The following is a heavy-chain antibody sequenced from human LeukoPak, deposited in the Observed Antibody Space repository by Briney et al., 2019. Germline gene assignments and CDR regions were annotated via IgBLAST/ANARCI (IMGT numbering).Heavy chain of an antibody. CDR2: ISSSSSTI. CDR3: ARALYNTGWYPDYFDS. CDR1: GFTFSSYS. V-gene: IGHV3-48*04. J-gene: IGHJ4*02. Sequence: GRSLRLSCAASGFTFSSYSMNWVRQAPGKGLEWVLYISSSSSTIYYADSVKGRFTISRDNAKNSLYLQMNSLRAEDTAVYYCARALYNTGWYPDYFDSWGQGTLVTVSS. D-gene: IGHD6-19*01.